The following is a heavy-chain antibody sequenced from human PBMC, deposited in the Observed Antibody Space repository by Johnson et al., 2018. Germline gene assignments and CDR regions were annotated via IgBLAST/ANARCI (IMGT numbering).Heavy chain of an antibody. V-gene: IGHV3-48*01. CDR3: ARDSRYGERPYYMDV. D-gene: IGHD3-10*01. Sequence: EVQLVESGGGFVQPGGSLRLSCVDSGSTFSDYSMDWVRQAPGKGLEWIAYITTSGTTIYYANSVKGRFTISRDNAKNSLYLQRKSLRAEDTAIYYCARDSRYGERPYYMDVWGKGTTVTVSS. J-gene: IGHJ6*04. CDR1: GSTFSDYS. CDR2: ITTSGTTI.